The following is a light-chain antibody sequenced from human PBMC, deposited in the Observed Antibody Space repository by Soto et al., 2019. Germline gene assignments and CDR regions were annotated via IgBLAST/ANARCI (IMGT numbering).Light chain of an antibody. J-gene: IGLJ3*02. CDR2: DNN. CDR3: GTWDSSLRFWL. V-gene: IGLV1-51*01. CDR1: SSNVGDNG. Sequence: QSVLTQPPSVSAAPGQKVTISCSGSSSNVGDNGVSWYQQFPGTAPKLLIYDNNKRPSGIPDRFSASKSGTSAALGITGLQTGDEADYYCGTWDSSLRFWLFGGGTKLTVL.